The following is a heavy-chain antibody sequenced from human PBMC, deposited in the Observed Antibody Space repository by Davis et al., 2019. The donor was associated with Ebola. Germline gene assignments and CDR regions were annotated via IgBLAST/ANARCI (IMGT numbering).Heavy chain of an antibody. CDR2: IYYSGST. J-gene: IGHJ1*01. Sequence: SETLSLTCTVSGGSISSSSYYWGWIRQPPGKGLEWIGSIYYSGSTYYNPSLKSRVTISVDTSKNQFSLKLSSVTAADTAVYYCARSSYYYDSSGYYSEYFQHWGQGTLVTVSS. D-gene: IGHD3-22*01. CDR1: GGSISSSSYY. CDR3: ARSSYYYDSSGYYSEYFQH. V-gene: IGHV4-39*01.